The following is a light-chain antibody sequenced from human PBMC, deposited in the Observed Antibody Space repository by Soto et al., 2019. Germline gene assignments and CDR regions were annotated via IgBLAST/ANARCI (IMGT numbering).Light chain of an antibody. CDR3: QQRFTWPS. V-gene: IGKV3-11*01. CDR2: DAS. CDR1: QSISSS. J-gene: IGKJ3*01. Sequence: ETVLTQSPATVSLSPGERATLSCRASQSISSSLAWYQQTPGQAPRLLIYDASKRATGIPARFSGSGSGTDFTLTISSLEPEDFAVYFCQQRFTWPSFGPGTKVDIK.